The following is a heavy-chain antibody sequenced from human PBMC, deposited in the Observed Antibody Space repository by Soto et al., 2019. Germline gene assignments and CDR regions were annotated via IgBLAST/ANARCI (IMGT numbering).Heavy chain of an antibody. CDR3: AKGGPSSAWYEFDF. CDR2: ISGTGSNI. Sequence: EVQLLESGGGLVQPGGSLRLSCAASGFTVTSCVMAWVRRAPGKGLEWVSTISGTGSNIYYADSVKGRFTISRDSSKKYVYLEMNSLRVDDTAVYYCAKGGPSSAWYEFDFWGQGALVTVSS. D-gene: IGHD6-19*01. J-gene: IGHJ4*02. V-gene: IGHV3-23*01. CDR1: GFTVTSCV.